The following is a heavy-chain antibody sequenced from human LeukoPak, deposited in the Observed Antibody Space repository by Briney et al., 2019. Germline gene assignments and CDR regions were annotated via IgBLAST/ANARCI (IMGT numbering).Heavy chain of an antibody. CDR1: GFTFTSSA. Sequence: SVKVSCKASGFTFTSSAMQWVRQARGQRLEWIGWIVVGSGNTNYAQKFQERVTITRDMSTSTAYMELSSLRSEDTAVYYCAAAGIAAAGTFHFRDYYYMDVWGKGTTVTISS. V-gene: IGHV1-58*02. CDR2: IVVGSGNT. J-gene: IGHJ6*03. CDR3: AAAGIAAAGTFHFRDYYYMDV. D-gene: IGHD6-13*01.